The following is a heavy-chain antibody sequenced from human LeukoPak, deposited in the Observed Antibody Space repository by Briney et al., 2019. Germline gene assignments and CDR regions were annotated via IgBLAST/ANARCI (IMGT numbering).Heavy chain of an antibody. V-gene: IGHV3-48*01. Sequence: GGSLRLSCAASGFTFSSYSMIWVRQAPGKGLEWVSYISSSSSTIYYADSVKGRFTISRHNAKNSLYLQMNSLRAEDTAVYYCARDVYGSGKNWFDPWGQGTLVTVSS. J-gene: IGHJ5*02. CDR3: ARDVYGSGKNWFDP. CDR1: GFTFSSYS. CDR2: ISSSSSTI. D-gene: IGHD3-10*01.